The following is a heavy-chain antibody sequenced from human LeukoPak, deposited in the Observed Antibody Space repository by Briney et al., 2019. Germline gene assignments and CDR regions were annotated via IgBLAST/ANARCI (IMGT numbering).Heavy chain of an antibody. J-gene: IGHJ3*02. D-gene: IGHD3-22*01. CDR2: IFVSGST. CDR3: ASYMIGRDAFDI. Sequence: PSETLSLTCSVSGDSITRNSHYWSWVRQAAGKGLEWIGHIFVSGSTKYSPSLESRVTISVDTSKNQFSLKLSSVTDADTAVYYCASYMIGRDAFDIWGQGTMVTVSS. V-gene: IGHV4-61*09. CDR1: GDSITRNSHY.